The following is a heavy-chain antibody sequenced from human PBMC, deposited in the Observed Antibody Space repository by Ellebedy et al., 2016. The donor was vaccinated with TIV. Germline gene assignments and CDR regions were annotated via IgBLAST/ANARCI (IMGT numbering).Heavy chain of an antibody. J-gene: IGHJ4*02. CDR2: ISYDGSNK. CDR1: GFTFSSYA. Sequence: GESLKISCSASGFTFSSYAMHWVRQAPGKGLEWVAAISYDGSNKYYADSVKGRFTISRDNSKNTQYLQMNSLRAEDTAVYYCARERGFDYWGQGTLVTVSS. D-gene: IGHD3-10*01. V-gene: IGHV3-30*04. CDR3: ARERGFDY.